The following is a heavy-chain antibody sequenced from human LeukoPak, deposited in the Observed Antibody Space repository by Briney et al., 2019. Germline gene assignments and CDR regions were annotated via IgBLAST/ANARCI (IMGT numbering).Heavy chain of an antibody. CDR3: ARPKAYYYDSSGYYSDAFDI. D-gene: IGHD3-22*01. CDR1: GYSFARYW. Sequence: GGSRKISGKASGYSFARYWIGWVGKMPGRGLKWLGIIDPGDSDTRYSPSFQGQVTISADKSISTAYLQWSSLKASDTAMYYCARPKAYYYDSSGYYSDAFDIWGQGTMVTVSS. J-gene: IGHJ3*02. CDR2: IDPGDSDT. V-gene: IGHV5-51*01.